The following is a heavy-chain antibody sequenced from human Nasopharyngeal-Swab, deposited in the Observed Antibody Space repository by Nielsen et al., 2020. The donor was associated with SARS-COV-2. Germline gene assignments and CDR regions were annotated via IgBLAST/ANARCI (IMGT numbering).Heavy chain of an antibody. CDR3: ARDHYGSGSPSMDV. J-gene: IGHJ6*02. Sequence: SETLSLTCTVSGGSVSSGSYYWSWIRQPPGKGLEWIGYIYYSGSTNYNPSLKSRVTISVDTSKNQFSLKLSSVTAADTAVYYCARDHYGSGSPSMDVWGQGTPVTVSS. V-gene: IGHV4-61*01. CDR2: IYYSGST. D-gene: IGHD3-10*01. CDR1: GGSVSSGSYY.